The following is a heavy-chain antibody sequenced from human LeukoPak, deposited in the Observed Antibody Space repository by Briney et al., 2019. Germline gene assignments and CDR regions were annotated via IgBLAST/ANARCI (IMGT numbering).Heavy chain of an antibody. CDR1: GFSFGSYA. CDR3: ANSWTPQYYFEN. V-gene: IGHV3-23*01. CDR2: IRSNGGAT. Sequence: PGGSMRLSCAASGFSFGSYAMNWVRQAQGKGLEWVSSIRSNGGATYYADSVKGRFTITKDNSKNTLYLQMNSLRVEDTAFHYCANSWTPQYYFENWGQGTLVTVSS. J-gene: IGHJ4*02. D-gene: IGHD3/OR15-3a*01.